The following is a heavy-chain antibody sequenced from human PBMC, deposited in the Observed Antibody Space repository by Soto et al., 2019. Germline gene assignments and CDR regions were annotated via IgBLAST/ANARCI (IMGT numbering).Heavy chain of an antibody. D-gene: IGHD2-15*01. CDR3: ARDQGGPFDY. CDR2: IYYSGSS. J-gene: IGHJ4*02. V-gene: IGHV4-59*01. Sequence: QVQLQESGPGLVKPSETLSLTCTVSGVSFSTYYWSWIRQAPGKGLEWIGYIYYSGSSNYNPSLKSRGTMSVDTSKNQLSLKLSSVTAADTAVYYCARDQGGPFDYWGQGTLVTVSS. CDR1: GVSFSTYY.